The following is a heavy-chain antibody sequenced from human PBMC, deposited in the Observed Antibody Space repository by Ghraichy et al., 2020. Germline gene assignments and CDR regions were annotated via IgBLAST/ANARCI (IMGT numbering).Heavy chain of an antibody. CDR1: GFTFSNHW. J-gene: IGHJ4*02. Sequence: GGSLRLSCAASGFTFSNHWMSWVRQAPGKGLERVANIKTDGSEKDYVDSVKGRFAISRDNAKNSLYLPMNSLRAEDAAVNYCARNYDGYWGQGTLVTVSS. CDR2: IKTDGSEK. V-gene: IGHV3-7*03. CDR3: ARNYDGY. D-gene: IGHD3-16*01.